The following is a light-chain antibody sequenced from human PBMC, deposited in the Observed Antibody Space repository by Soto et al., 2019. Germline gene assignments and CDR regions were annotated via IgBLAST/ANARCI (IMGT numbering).Light chain of an antibody. J-gene: IGKJ1*01. CDR1: QNINLY. CDR2: AAS. Sequence: DLRMTQSPSSLSAYVGDRVSFTCRAGQNINLYLNWYQHKPGKAPELLIYAASNLERGVPSRFSGSGSGTDFNLTISGLQPEDSATYYCLQSYGTPRWTFGQGTTVHI. CDR3: LQSYGTPRWT. V-gene: IGKV1-39*01.